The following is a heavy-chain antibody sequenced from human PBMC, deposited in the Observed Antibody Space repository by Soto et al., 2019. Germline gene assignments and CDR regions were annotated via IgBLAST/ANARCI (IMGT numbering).Heavy chain of an antibody. D-gene: IGHD3-10*01. V-gene: IGHV1-18*01. CDR2: ITGYSGNT. CDR1: GYTFTSYG. J-gene: IGHJ4*02. CDR3: ARAFGSGSYYELAY. Sequence: ASVKVSCKASGYTFTSYGINWVRQAPGQGLEWMGWITGYSGNTKYAQKFQGRVTMTTDTSTSTAYMELRSLRSDDTAVYYCARAFGSGSYYELAYWGQGTLVTVSS.